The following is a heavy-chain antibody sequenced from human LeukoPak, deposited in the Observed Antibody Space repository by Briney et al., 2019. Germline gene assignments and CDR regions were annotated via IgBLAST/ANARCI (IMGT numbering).Heavy chain of an antibody. V-gene: IGHV4-34*01. Sequence: PSETQSLTCAVYGGSFSGYYWSWIRQPPGKGLEWIGEINHSGSTNYNPSLKSRVTISVDTSKNQFSLKLSSVTAADTAVYYCARGRRWNYHFDYWGQGTLVTVSS. J-gene: IGHJ4*02. CDR1: GGSFSGYY. CDR3: ARGRRWNYHFDY. CDR2: INHSGST. D-gene: IGHD1-7*01.